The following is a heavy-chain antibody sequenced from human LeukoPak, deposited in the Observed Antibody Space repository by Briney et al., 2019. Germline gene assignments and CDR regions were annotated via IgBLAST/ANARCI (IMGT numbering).Heavy chain of an antibody. CDR1: GYSISSGYY. Sequence: PSETLSLTCTVSGYSISSGYYWGWIRRPPGKGLEWIGSIYHSGSTYYNPSLKSRVTISVDTSKNQFSLKLSSVTAADTAVYYCARDLLLYGYYFDYWGQGTLVTVSS. V-gene: IGHV4-38-2*02. D-gene: IGHD2-2*02. CDR2: IYHSGST. J-gene: IGHJ4*02. CDR3: ARDLLLYGYYFDY.